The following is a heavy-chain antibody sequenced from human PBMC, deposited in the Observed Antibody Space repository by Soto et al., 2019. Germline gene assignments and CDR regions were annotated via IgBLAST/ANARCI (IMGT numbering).Heavy chain of an antibody. CDR2: IYYSGNT. CDR1: GGSISSYY. J-gene: IGHJ4*02. Sequence: SETLSLTCTVSGGSISSYYWSWIRQPPGKGLEWIAYIYYSGNTNYNPSLRSRVTMSVDTSKNQFSLKLTSVTAADTAVYYCASIPYFYGSGNYYHFDYWGQGTLVTVSS. D-gene: IGHD3-10*01. CDR3: ASIPYFYGSGNYYHFDY. V-gene: IGHV4-59*08.